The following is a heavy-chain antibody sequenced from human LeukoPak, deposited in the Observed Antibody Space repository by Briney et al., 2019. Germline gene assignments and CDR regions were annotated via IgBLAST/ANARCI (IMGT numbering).Heavy chain of an antibody. CDR1: GFPFSTFP. Sequence: PGGSLRLSCQASGFPFSTFPMSWVRQAPGKGLEWVSTLSGDGSDTYYADSVKGRFTISRDTSKNTLFLQMNSLRADDTAIYYCTKGGHGDYWGQGTMVTVSS. J-gene: IGHJ4*02. CDR3: TKGGHGDY. D-gene: IGHD2-21*02. CDR2: LSGDGSDT. V-gene: IGHV3-23*01.